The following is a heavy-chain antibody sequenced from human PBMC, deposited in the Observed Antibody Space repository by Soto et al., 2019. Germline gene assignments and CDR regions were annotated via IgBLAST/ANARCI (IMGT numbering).Heavy chain of an antibody. V-gene: IGHV1-18*01. CDR2: INIQNGNT. D-gene: IGHD3-22*01. Sequence: PLVQSGAEVKKPGASMKVSCQASGYVFTAHGISWLRQAPGQGLEWMGWINIQNGNTNYTEKLQGRLTMTADTSTSTGYMELRSLRSDDTAVYYCVVWDYYDNSVDHCGQGTLVTVSP. CDR1: GYVFTAHG. CDR3: VVWDYYDNSVDH. J-gene: IGHJ4*02.